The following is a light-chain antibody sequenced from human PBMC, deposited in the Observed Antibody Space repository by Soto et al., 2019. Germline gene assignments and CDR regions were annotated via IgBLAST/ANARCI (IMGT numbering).Light chain of an antibody. CDR1: QSVSSN. Sequence: VMPPSPATLSVSPGERASLSCMPSQSVSSNLAWYQQKPGQAPRLLIYGASTRATGIPARFSGSRSRTEFTLTTSSLHSEDFAVYYCQQYNKWPPITFGQGTRWRL. V-gene: IGKV3-15*01. J-gene: IGKJ5*01. CDR3: QQYNKWPPIT. CDR2: GAS.